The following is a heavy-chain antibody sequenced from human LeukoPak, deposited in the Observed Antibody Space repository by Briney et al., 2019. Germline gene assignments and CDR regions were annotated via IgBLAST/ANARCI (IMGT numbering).Heavy chain of an antibody. CDR3: GRGRFGGSGSYYFDY. Sequence: ASVRVSCKASGYTFTSYDINWVRQAPGQGVEWMGWMNPNSGNTGYAQKFQGRVTIARNTSISTAYMELSRLRSEDTAVYYCGRGRFGGSGSYYFDYWGQGTLVTVSS. J-gene: IGHJ4*02. CDR1: GYTFTSYD. D-gene: IGHD1-26*01. CDR2: MNPNSGNT. V-gene: IGHV1-8*01.